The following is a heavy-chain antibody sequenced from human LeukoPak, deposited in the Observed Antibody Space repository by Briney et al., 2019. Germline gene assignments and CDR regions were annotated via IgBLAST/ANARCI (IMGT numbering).Heavy chain of an antibody. CDR2: IYYSGST. J-gene: IGHJ6*03. CDR1: GGSISSGGYY. CDR3: ARDMRYYDFWSGYFAAWDYMDV. D-gene: IGHD3-3*01. V-gene: IGHV4-31*03. Sequence: SETLSLTCTVSGGSISSGGYYWSWIRQHPGKGLEWIGYIYYSGSTYYNPSLKSRVTISVATPKNQFSLKLSSVTATDTAVYYCARDMRYYDFWSGYFAAWDYMDVWGKGTTVTVSS.